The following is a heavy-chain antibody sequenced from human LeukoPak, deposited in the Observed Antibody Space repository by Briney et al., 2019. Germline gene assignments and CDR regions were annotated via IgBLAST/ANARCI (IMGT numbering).Heavy chain of an antibody. CDR1: GGSFSGYY. CDR3: ARVRGLGWPSYWYFDL. CDR2: INHSGST. D-gene: IGHD6-19*01. Sequence: SETLSLTCAVYGGSFSGYYWSWIRQPPGKGLEWIGEINHSGSTNHNPSLKSRVTISVDTSKNQFSLKLSSVTAADTAVYYCARVRGLGWPSYWYFDLWGRGTLVTVSS. J-gene: IGHJ2*01. V-gene: IGHV4-34*01.